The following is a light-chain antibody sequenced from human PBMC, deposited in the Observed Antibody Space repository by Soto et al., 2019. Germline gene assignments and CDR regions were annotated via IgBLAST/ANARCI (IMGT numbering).Light chain of an antibody. J-gene: IGLJ3*02. CDR3: AAWDDSLNAWG. V-gene: IGLV2-14*01. Sequence: QSALTQPASVSGSPGQSITISCTGTSSDVGGYNYVSWYQQHPGKAPKLMIYEVSNRPSGVSNRFSGSKSGNTASLTISGLQAEDEADYYCAAWDDSLNAWGLGGGTKVTVL. CDR2: EVS. CDR1: SSDVGGYNY.